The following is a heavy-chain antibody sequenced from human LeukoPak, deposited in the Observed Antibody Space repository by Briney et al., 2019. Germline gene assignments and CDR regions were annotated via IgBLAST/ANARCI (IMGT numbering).Heavy chain of an antibody. CDR2: IYYSGST. V-gene: IGHV4-59*12. CDR3: ARDNWWDWKPNYGFDP. Sequence: SETLSLTCTVSGGSISSYYWSWVRQPPGKGLEWIGYIYYSGSTYYNPSLKSRVAISIDTSKNQFSLQLNSVTPEDTAVYYCARDNWWDWKPNYGFDPWGQGTLVTVSS. J-gene: IGHJ5*02. D-gene: IGHD1-1*01. CDR1: GGSISSYY.